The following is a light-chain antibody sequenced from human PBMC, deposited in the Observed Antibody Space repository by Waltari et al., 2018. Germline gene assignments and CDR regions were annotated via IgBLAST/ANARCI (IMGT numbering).Light chain of an antibody. CDR2: DAS. J-gene: IGKJ2*01. CDR1: QDIGTY. CDR3: QQSKTFPYT. V-gene: IGKV1D-12*01. Sequence: DIQMTQSPSSVSASIGDRVTITCRASQDIGTYFALYQQKPGKAPRLLIYDASSLQSGVPSRFSGSGSGTDFSLTIDTLQPEDFAAYFCQQSKTFPYTFGQGTKLEIK.